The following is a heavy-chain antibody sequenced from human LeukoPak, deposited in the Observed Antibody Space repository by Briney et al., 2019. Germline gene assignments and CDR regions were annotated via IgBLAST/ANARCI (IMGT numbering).Heavy chain of an antibody. Sequence: PSETLSLTCTVSGGSISSSSYYWGWIRQPPGKGLEWIGRIYTSGSTNYNPSLKSRVTISVDKSKNQFSLKLSSVTAADTAVYYCARSPPYIAREGSGWIVYAFDIWGQGTMVTVSS. CDR2: IYTSGST. CDR3: ARSPPYIAREGSGWIVYAFDI. V-gene: IGHV4-61*05. D-gene: IGHD6-19*01. CDR1: GGSISSSSYY. J-gene: IGHJ3*02.